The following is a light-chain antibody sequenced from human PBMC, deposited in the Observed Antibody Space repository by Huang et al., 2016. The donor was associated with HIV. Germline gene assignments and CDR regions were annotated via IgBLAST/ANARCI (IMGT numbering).Light chain of an antibody. CDR1: QVIGNS. CDR3: QKYDSAPRT. Sequence: DIQMTQSPSSLSAFVGDTVTIACRASQVIGNSLAWYQQKPGRPPNLLIYVASTLQSGVPSRFSGSGSGTDFTLTISNRQTEDIATYYCQKYDSAPRTFGQGTRV. J-gene: IGKJ1*01. V-gene: IGKV1-27*01. CDR2: VAS.